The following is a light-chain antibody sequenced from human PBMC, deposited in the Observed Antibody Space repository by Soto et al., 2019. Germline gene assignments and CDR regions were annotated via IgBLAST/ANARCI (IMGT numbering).Light chain of an antibody. CDR1: SSDVGDNNY. J-gene: IGLJ1*01. Sequence: QPALTQPASVSGSPGQSITISCTGTSSDVGDNNYVSWYQQHPGKAPKLMIYDVTHRPSGISNRFSGSKSGNTASLTISGLQAEDEADYYCSSYTSSSTLYVFGTGTKLTVL. CDR3: SSYTSSSTLYV. CDR2: DVT. V-gene: IGLV2-14*01.